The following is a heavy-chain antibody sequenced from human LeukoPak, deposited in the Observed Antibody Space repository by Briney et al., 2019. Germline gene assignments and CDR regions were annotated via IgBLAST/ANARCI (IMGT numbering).Heavy chain of an antibody. Sequence: ASVKVSCKVSGYTLTELSMHWVRQAPGKGLEWMGGFDPEDGETIYAQKFQGRVTMTKDTSTDTAYMELSSLRSEDTAVYYCATFSPLGYCSSTSCLYFDYWGQGTLVTVSS. CDR1: GYTLTELS. CDR3: ATFSPLGYCSSTSCLYFDY. V-gene: IGHV1-24*01. J-gene: IGHJ4*02. CDR2: FDPEDGET. D-gene: IGHD2-2*01.